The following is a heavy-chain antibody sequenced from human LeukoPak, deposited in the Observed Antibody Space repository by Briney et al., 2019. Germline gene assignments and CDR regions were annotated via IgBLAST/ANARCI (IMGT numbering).Heavy chain of an antibody. J-gene: IGHJ5*02. CDR1: GGSISSYY. Sequence: SETLSLTCTVSGGSISSYYWSWIRQPPGKGLEWIGYIYYSGSTNYNPSLKSRVTISVDTSKNQFSLKLSSVTAADTAVYYCARTVPEMVRGREYNWFDPWGQGTLVTVSS. CDR3: ARTVPEMVRGREYNWFDP. D-gene: IGHD3-10*01. CDR2: IYYSGST. V-gene: IGHV4-59*01.